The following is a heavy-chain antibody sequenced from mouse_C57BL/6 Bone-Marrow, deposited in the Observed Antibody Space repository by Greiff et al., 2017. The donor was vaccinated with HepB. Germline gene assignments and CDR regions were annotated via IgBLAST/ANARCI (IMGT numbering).Heavy chain of an antibody. Sequence: EVQLQQSGPELVKPGASVKIPCKASGYTFTDYNMDWVKQSHGKSLEWIGDINPNNGGTIYNQKFKGKATLTVDKSSSTAYMELRSLTSEDTAVYYCARGGDYECWYFDVWGTGTTVTVSS. CDR2: INPNNGGT. D-gene: IGHD2-13*01. CDR1: GYTFTDYN. V-gene: IGHV1-18*01. J-gene: IGHJ1*03. CDR3: ARGGDYECWYFDV.